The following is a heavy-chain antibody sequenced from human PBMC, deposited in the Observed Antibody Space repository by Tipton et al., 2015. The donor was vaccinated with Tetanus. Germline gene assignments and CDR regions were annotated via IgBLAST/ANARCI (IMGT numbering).Heavy chain of an antibody. J-gene: IGHJ6*02. V-gene: IGHV4-61*01. Sequence: GLVKPSETLSLTCTVSGGSVNIASYSWSWIRRPPGKGLEWIGNLYYTGSVHDNPSLQRRFTISADASKNQFSLKLTSVTAADTAIYYCARRANQSSSSSGGLDVWGQGPTVAVSS. CDR3: ARRANQSSSSSGGLDV. CDR1: GGSVNIASYS. D-gene: IGHD6-13*01. CDR2: LYYTGSV.